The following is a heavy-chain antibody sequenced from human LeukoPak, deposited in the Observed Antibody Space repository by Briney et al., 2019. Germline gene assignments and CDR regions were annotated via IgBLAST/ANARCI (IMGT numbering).Heavy chain of an antibody. CDR2: IYAGDSDT. V-gene: IGHV5-51*01. CDR1: GYTFTSYW. D-gene: IGHD2-15*01. J-gene: IGHJ3*02. CDR3: ARSLRYCSGGSCYGLAFDI. Sequence: GESLKISCKGSGYTFTSYWIGWVRQMPGKGLEWMGIIYAGDSDTTYSPSLQGQVTISADTSISTAYLEWSSLKASDTAMYYCARSLRYCSGGSCYGLAFDIWGQGTMVTVSS.